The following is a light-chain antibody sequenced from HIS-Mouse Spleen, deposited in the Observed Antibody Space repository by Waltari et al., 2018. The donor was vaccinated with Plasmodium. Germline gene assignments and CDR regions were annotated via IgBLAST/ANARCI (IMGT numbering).Light chain of an antibody. J-gene: IGKJ1*01. CDR1: QGIRNY. Sequence: DIQMTHSPSSLSASVGDRVTLTCRASQGIRNYLAWYQQKPGKVPKLLIYAASTLQSGVPSRFSGSGSGTEFTLTISSLQPEDVATYYCQKYNSAPWTFGQGTKVEIK. CDR3: QKYNSAPWT. CDR2: AAS. V-gene: IGKV1-27*01.